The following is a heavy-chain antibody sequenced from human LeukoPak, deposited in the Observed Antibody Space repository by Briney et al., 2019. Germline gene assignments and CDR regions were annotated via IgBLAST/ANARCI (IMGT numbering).Heavy chain of an antibody. CDR3: VKAEGAVAGYYYYGMDV. CDR1: GFTVSSNY. J-gene: IGHJ6*02. CDR2: IYSGGST. V-gene: IGHV3-53*01. Sequence: GGSLRLSCAASGFTVSSNYMSWVRQAPGKGLEWVSVIYSGGSTYYADSVKGRFTISRDNSKNTLYLQMNSLRAEDTAVYYCVKAEGAVAGYYYYGMDVWGQGTTVTVSS. D-gene: IGHD6-19*01.